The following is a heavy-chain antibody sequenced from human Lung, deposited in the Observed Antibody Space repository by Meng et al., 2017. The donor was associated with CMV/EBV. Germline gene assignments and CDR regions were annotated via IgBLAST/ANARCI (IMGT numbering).Heavy chain of an antibody. J-gene: IGHJ6*02. CDR1: RFSFGGLW. CDR3: VKDFPGDCYPLCYYFSHGMEV. Sequence: GGSXRLXCTSSRFSFGGLWMNWVRQAPGKGLEWVANIKADGSERYYVDSVKGRFTISRDNAKNSLYLQMNNLRVEDTAVYFCVKDFPGDCYPLCYYFSHGMEVGXQGNXVTVSS. V-gene: IGHV3-7*04. CDR2: IKADGSER. D-gene: IGHD2-21*01.